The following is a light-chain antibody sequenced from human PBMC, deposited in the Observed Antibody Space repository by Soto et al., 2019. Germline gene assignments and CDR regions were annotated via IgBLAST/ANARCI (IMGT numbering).Light chain of an antibody. CDR3: QQYGSSPLIT. J-gene: IGKJ5*01. CDR1: QSVSSSY. V-gene: IGKV3-20*01. CDR2: GAS. Sequence: EIVLTQSPGTLSLSPGERATLSCSASQSVSSSYLAWYQQKPGQAPRLLIFGASNRATGIPDRFSGSGSGTDFTLTISRLEPEDFAVYYCQQYGSSPLITFGQGTRLEIK.